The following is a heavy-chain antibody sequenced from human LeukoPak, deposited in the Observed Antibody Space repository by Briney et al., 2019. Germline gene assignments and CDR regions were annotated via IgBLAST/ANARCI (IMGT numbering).Heavy chain of an antibody. J-gene: IGHJ4*02. Sequence: SETLSLTCTVSGGSVSSGSYYWSWIRQPPGKGLEWIGYIYYSGSTNYNPSLKSRVTISVDTSKNQFSLKLSPVTAADTAVYYCARGASSGWYRTIYYFDYWGQGTLVTVSS. CDR1: GGSVSSGSYY. V-gene: IGHV4-61*01. D-gene: IGHD6-19*01. CDR2: IYYSGST. CDR3: ARGASSGWYRTIYYFDY.